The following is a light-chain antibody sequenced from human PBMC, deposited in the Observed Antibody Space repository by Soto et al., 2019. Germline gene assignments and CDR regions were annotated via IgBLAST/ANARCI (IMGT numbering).Light chain of an antibody. CDR1: ESVGSN. CDR3: HQYSNWPLT. J-gene: IGKJ4*01. Sequence: EIVMTQSPATLSVSPGERATLSCRASESVGSNLAWYQQKPGQAPRLLIYGASTRATGIPARFSGSGSGTEFTLTISSLQSEDFALYYCHQYSNWPLTFGGGTKVEIK. CDR2: GAS. V-gene: IGKV3-15*01.